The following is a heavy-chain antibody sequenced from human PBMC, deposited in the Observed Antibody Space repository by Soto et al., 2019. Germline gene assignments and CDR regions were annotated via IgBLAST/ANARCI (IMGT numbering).Heavy chain of an antibody. CDR3: AGGTRPVDV. CDR2: INDSGRT. V-gene: IGHV4-34*01. J-gene: IGHJ6*04. Sequence: QVQLQQWGAGLLKPSETLSLTCAVYGGSFSGEYWSWIRQPPGRVLEWIGEINDSGRTNCNPSLKSRVTIPVDTPKNQFSLKLSSVTVADTAVYYCAGGTRPVDVWVKGIMVTVSS. CDR1: GGSFSGEY. D-gene: IGHD6-6*01.